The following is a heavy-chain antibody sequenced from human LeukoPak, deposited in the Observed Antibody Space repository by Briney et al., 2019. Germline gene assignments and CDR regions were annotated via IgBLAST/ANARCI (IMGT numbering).Heavy chain of an antibody. V-gene: IGHV4-59*01. Sequence: SETLSLTCTVSSGSISSYYWSWIRHPPGKGLEWIGYIYYSGSTNYNPSLKSRVTISVDTSKNQFSLKLSSVTAADTAVYYCAKTGIVGATPYFQHWGQGTLVTVSS. CDR3: AKTGIVGATPYFQH. CDR2: IYYSGST. J-gene: IGHJ1*01. CDR1: SGSISSYY. D-gene: IGHD1-26*01.